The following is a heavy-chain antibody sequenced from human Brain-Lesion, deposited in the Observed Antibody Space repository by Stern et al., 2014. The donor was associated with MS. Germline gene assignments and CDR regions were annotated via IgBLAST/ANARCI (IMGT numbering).Heavy chain of an antibody. V-gene: IGHV3-30*01. CDR1: GFTFSYHA. CDR2: ISYDGSDK. J-gene: IGHJ4*02. D-gene: IGHD4-17*01. Sequence: VQLVESGGGVVQPGRSLRLSCAASGFTFSYHAMHWVRQAPGKGLEWVALISYDGSDKNDADSVKGRFTISRDNSRNTLYLQMNSLRVDDTALYYCARGGAVTTSDYSLDYWAQGILVTVSS. CDR3: ARGGAVTTSDYSLDY.